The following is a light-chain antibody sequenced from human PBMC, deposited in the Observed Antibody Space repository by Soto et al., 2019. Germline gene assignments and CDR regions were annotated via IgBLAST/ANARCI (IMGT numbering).Light chain of an antibody. V-gene: IGKV2-30*02. CDR2: KVS. J-gene: IGKJ2*01. CDR3: MQIAPSPHT. CDR1: QSLVHSDGNTD. Sequence: DVVMTQSPLSLPVTLGQPASISCRSSQSLVHSDGNTDLFWFQQRPGQSPRRLIYKVSNRGSGVPDRFSGSGSGTDFTLKINRVEAEDVGVYYCMQIAPSPHTFDQSTKLEIK.